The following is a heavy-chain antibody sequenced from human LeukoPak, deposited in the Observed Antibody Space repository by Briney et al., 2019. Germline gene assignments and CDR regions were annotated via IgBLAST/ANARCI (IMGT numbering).Heavy chain of an antibody. CDR2: IRYDGSNK. V-gene: IGHV3-30*02. D-gene: IGHD4-11*01. CDR3: ARNAAYSNGPIQRVSRQAPDY. J-gene: IGHJ4*02. Sequence: PGGSLRLSCAASGFIFSSYGMHWARQAPGKGLEWVAFIRYDGSNKYYADSVKGRFTISRDNAKNSLYLQMNSLRAEDTAVYYCARNAAYSNGPIQRVSRQAPDYWGQGTPVTVSS. CDR1: GFIFSSYG.